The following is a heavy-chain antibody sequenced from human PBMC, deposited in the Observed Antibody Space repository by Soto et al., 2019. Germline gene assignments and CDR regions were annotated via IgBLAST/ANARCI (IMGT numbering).Heavy chain of an antibody. Sequence: SVKVSCKASGGTFSSYAISWVRQAPGQGLEWMGGIIPIFGTANYAQKLQGRVTMTTDTSTSTAYMELRSLRSDDTAVYYCARVNYYDSSGYYYGKREDYWGQGTLVTVSS. D-gene: IGHD3-22*01. V-gene: IGHV1-69*05. J-gene: IGHJ4*02. CDR2: IIPIFGTA. CDR1: GGTFSSYA. CDR3: ARVNYYDSSGYYYGKREDY.